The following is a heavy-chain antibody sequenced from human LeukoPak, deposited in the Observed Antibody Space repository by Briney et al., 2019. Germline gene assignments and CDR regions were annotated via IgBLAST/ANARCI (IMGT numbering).Heavy chain of an antibody. Sequence: GGSLRLSCAASGFTFSSYWMSWVRQAPGKGPEWVANINKDGSEKYYADSLKGRFTISRDNAENSLYLQMNSLRAEDTAVYYCATYSTGRYKGLEYWGQGTLVTVSS. J-gene: IGHJ4*02. CDR2: INKDGSEK. D-gene: IGHD6-19*01. CDR3: ATYSTGRYKGLEY. V-gene: IGHV3-7*03. CDR1: GFTFSSYW.